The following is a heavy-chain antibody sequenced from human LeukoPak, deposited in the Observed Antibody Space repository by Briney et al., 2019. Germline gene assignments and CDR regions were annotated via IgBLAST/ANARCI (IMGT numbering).Heavy chain of an antibody. CDR2: ISYDGSNK. CDR1: GFTFSSYA. V-gene: IGHV3-30-3*01. J-gene: IGHJ6*02. D-gene: IGHD1-1*01. Sequence: GGSLRLSCAASGFTFSSYAMHWVRQAPGKGLEWVAVISYDGSNKYYADSVEGRFTISRDNSKNTLYVQMNSLRAEDTAVYYCARGMTTTYNYYGMDVWGQGTTVTVSS. CDR3: ARGMTTTYNYYGMDV.